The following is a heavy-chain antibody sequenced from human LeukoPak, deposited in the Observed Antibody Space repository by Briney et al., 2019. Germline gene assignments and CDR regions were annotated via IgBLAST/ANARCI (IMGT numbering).Heavy chain of an antibody. D-gene: IGHD5-24*01. CDR2: IYYSGST. V-gene: IGHV4-39*01. CDR3: ARVGRWLQSFDY. Sequence: SETLSLTCTVSGGSLSSSSYYWGWLRQPPGTGLEWIGSIYYSGSTYYNPSLKSRVTISVDTSKNQFSLKLSSVTAADTAVYYCARVGRWLQSFDYWGQGTLVTVSS. J-gene: IGHJ4*02. CDR1: GGSLSSSSYY.